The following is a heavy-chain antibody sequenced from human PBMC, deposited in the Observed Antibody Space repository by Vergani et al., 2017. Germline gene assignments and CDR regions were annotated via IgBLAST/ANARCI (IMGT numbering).Heavy chain of an antibody. V-gene: IGHV4-34*01. D-gene: IGHD3-10*01. J-gene: IGHJ6*02. Sequence: QVQLQQWGAGLLKPSETLSLTCAVYGGSFSGYYWSWIRQPPGKGLEWIGEINHSGSTNYNPSLKSRVTISVDTSKNQFSLKLSSVTAADTAVYYCARDRTTMVRGAPDVWGQGTTVTVSS. CDR1: GGSFSGYY. CDR2: INHSGST. CDR3: ARDRTTMVRGAPDV.